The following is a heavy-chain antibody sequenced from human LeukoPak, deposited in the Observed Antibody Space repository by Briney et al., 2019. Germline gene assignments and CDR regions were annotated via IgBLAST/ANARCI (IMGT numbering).Heavy chain of an antibody. V-gene: IGHV1-69*06. CDR2: IIPIFGTA. CDR1: GGTFSSYA. D-gene: IGHD6-19*01. CDR3: ARDRSSGWYLFDY. J-gene: IGHJ4*02. Sequence: ASVKVSCKASGGTFSSYAISWVRQAPGQGLEWMGGIIPIFGTANYAQKFQGRVTITADKSTSTAYMELSSLRSEDTAVYYCARDRSSGWYLFDYWGQGTLVTVSS.